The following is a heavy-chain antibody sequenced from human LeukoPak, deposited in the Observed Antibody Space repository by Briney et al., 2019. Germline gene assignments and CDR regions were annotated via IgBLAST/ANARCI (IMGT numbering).Heavy chain of an antibody. V-gene: IGHV1-2*06. D-gene: IGHD1-26*01. J-gene: IGHJ5*02. CDR2: INPNSGGT. Sequence: ASVKVSCKASGGTFSSYAISWVRQAPGQGLEWMGRINPNSGGTNYAQKFQGRVTMTRDTSISTAYMELSRLRSDDTAVYYCARAYSGSQNWFDPWGQGTLVTVSS. CDR1: GGTFSSYA. CDR3: ARAYSGSQNWFDP.